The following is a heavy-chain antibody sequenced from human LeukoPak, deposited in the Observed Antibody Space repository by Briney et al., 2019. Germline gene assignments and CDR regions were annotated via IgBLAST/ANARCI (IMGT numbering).Heavy chain of an antibody. CDR1: GFTFSDAW. V-gene: IGHV3-15*01. CDR2: IKDKGDEETT. J-gene: IGHJ4*02. CDR3: TREIFDSLYFDS. D-gene: IGHD2-21*01. Sequence: GGSLRLSCAASGFTFSDAWMSWVRQAPGKGLEWVGRIKDKGDEETTDYAAPVKGRFSISRDDSKNTLYLQMKSLNTEDTAVYYCTREIFDSLYFDSWGQGTLVAVSS.